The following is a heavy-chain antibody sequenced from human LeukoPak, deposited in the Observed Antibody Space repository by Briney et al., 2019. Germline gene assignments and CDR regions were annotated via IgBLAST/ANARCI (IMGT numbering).Heavy chain of an antibody. V-gene: IGHV3-11*01. Sequence: GGSLRLSCAASGFPFSDYYMSWIRQAPGKGLEWVSYISTSGSTIYYADCVKGRFTISRDNAKNSLYLQMNSLRAEDTAVYYCAREEEIWSGKPGAFDIWGQGTMVTVSS. J-gene: IGHJ3*02. CDR2: ISTSGSTI. CDR1: GFPFSDYY. CDR3: AREEEIWSGKPGAFDI. D-gene: IGHD3-10*01.